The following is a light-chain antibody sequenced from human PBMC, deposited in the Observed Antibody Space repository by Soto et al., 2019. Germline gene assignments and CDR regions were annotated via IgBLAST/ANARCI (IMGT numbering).Light chain of an antibody. CDR2: AAS. J-gene: IGKJ4*01. CDR1: QSISSY. Sequence: AIRMTQSPASLSASTGDRVTITYRASQSISSYLAWYQQKPGKAPNLLIYAASTLQSGVPSRFSGSGSGTDFTLTISGLQSEDFATYYCQQYYSYPLTFGGGTKVEIK. V-gene: IGKV1-8*01. CDR3: QQYYSYPLT.